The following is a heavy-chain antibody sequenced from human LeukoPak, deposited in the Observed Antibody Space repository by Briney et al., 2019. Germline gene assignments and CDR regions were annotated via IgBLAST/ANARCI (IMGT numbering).Heavy chain of an antibody. CDR1: GGSFSGYY. J-gene: IGHJ5*02. CDR2: INHSGST. CDR3: ARARRVVVPAATTARNWFDP. D-gene: IGHD2-2*01. V-gene: IGHV4-34*01. Sequence: SETLSLTCAVYGGSFSGYYWSWIRQPPGKGLEWIGEINHSGSTNYNPSLKSRVTISVDTSKNQFSLKLSSVTAADTAVYYCARARRVVVPAATTARNWFDPWGQGTLVTVSS.